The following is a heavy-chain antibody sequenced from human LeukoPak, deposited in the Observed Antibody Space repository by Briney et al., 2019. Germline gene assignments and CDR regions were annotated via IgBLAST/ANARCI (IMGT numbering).Heavy chain of an antibody. Sequence: SGTLSLTCAVSGDSISSNHWWSWVRQPPGKGLEWIGEIHHSGSTNYNPSLKSRVTISVDKSKNQFSLKLSSVTAADTAVYYCASKLTAVAGYFDCWGQGTLVTVSS. J-gene: IGHJ4*02. D-gene: IGHD6-19*01. CDR1: GDSISSNHW. CDR3: ASKLTAVAGYFDC. CDR2: IHHSGST. V-gene: IGHV4-4*02.